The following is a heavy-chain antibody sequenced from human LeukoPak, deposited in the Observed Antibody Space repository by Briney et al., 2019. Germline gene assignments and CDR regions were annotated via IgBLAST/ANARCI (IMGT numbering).Heavy chain of an antibody. CDR2: ISGSGGST. V-gene: IGHV3-23*01. CDR3: AKIKTAGGRVYFDY. D-gene: IGHD2-15*01. CDR1: GFTFSSYA. J-gene: IGHJ4*02. Sequence: GGSLRLSCAASGFTFSSYAMGWVRQAPGKGLEWVSAISGSGGSTYYADSVKGRFTISRDNSKNTLYLQMNSLRAEDTAVYYCAKIKTAGGRVYFDYWGQGTLVTVSS.